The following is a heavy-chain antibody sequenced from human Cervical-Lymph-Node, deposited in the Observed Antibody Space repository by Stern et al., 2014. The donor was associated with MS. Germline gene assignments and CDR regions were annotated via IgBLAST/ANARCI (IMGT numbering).Heavy chain of an antibody. CDR1: GDSLTNTNYD. J-gene: IGHJ5*02. CDR2: LSHTGMT. CDR3: ARHLIVVDPSALPGAQNWFDP. D-gene: IGHD2-2*01. Sequence: QVQLQESGPGLVKPSETLSLICTVSGDSLTNTNYDWAWIRQSPGKGLEWIGTLSHTGMTNHHPSLSSRVTTFLDKAQNQASLELPSVTAADTAIYYCARHLIVVDPSALPGAQNWFDPWGPGALVTVSS. V-gene: IGHV4-39*01.